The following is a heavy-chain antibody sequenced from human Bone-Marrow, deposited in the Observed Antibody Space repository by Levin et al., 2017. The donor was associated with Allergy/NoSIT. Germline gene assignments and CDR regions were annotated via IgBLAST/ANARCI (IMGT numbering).Heavy chain of an antibody. CDR3: ARNGVGTAAGTP. D-gene: IGHD6-13*01. V-gene: IGHV3-66*01. CDR2: IYSGGDT. J-gene: IGHJ4*02. Sequence: GESLKISCAASGFSVSRNYMSWVRQAPGKGLEWVSLIYSGGDTQYADSVKGRFTISRDNSRNTLYLQMNSLRGDDTAVYSCARNGVGTAAGTPWGQGTLVTVSS. CDR1: GFSVSRNY.